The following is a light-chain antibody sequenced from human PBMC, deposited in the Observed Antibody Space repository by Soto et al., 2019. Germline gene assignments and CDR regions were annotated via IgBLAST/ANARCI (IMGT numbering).Light chain of an antibody. CDR1: QNILKY. J-gene: IGKJ1*01. V-gene: IGKV1-39*01. CDR2: AAS. Sequence: DIQMTQSQSSVSASVGDRVTITCRSSQNILKYLNWYQQKPGKAPNLLISAASNLQSGVPSRFSGSGSGTDFTLTISSLQPEDFATYYCQHSYTTPPWTFGQGTMV. CDR3: QHSYTTPPWT.